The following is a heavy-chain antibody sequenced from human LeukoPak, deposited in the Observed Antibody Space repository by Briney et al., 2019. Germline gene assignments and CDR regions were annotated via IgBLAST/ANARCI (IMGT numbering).Heavy chain of an antibody. D-gene: IGHD6-13*01. V-gene: IGHV3-23*01. J-gene: IGHJ5*02. Sequence: GGSLRLSCAASGFTFSRYAMSWVRQAPGEGLEWGLAISGSGDSTYYADSVKGRFTISIDNSKNTLYLQMNSLRAEDTDVYYCAKTDSSSWYVSNWFDPWGQGTLVTVSS. CDR1: GFTFSRYA. CDR2: ISGSGDST. CDR3: AKTDSSSWYVSNWFDP.